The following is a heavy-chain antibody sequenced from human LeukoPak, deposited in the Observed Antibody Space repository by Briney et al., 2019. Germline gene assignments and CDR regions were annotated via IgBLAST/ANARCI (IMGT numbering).Heavy chain of an antibody. CDR3: ATAYTSLDIAAAGPYYYYGMDV. V-gene: IGHV1-69*13. D-gene: IGHD6-13*01. CDR1: GGTFSSYA. Sequence: SVKVSCKASGGTFSSYAISWVRQAPGQGLEWMGGIIPIFGTANYAQKFQGRVTITADESTSTAYMELSSLRSEDTAVYYCATAYTSLDIAAAGPYYYYGMDVWGQGTTVTVSS. J-gene: IGHJ6*02. CDR2: IIPIFGTA.